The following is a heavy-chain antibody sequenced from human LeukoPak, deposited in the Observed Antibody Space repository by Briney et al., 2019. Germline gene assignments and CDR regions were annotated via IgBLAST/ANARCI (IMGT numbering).Heavy chain of an antibody. CDR3: ARGGSNWYNAYFDY. Sequence: PGGSLRLSCAASGFTFSTYAMSWVRQAPGKGLDWVSTISDGGSDTHYADSVKGRFTISRDDSKNTLYLQMNSLRAEDTAVYYCARGGSNWYNAYFDYWGQGTLVTVSS. J-gene: IGHJ4*02. CDR1: GFTFSTYA. D-gene: IGHD6-13*01. CDR2: ISDGGSDT. V-gene: IGHV3-23*01.